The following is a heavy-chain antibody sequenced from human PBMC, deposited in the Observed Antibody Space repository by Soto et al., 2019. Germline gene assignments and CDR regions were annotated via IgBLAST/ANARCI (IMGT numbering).Heavy chain of an antibody. V-gene: IGHV3-30-3*01. CDR2: ISYDGSNK. Sequence: ESGGGVVQPGRSLRLSCAASGFTFSSYAMHWVRQAPGKGLEWVAVISYDGSNKYYADSVKGRFTISRDNSKNTLYLQMNSLRAEDTAVYYCARCTNTAMVTHIGYWGQGTLVTVSS. CDR3: ARCTNTAMVTHIGY. D-gene: IGHD5-18*01. J-gene: IGHJ4*02. CDR1: GFTFSSYA.